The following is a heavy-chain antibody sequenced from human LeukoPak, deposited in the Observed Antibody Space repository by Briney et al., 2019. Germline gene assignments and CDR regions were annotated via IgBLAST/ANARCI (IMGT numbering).Heavy chain of an antibody. CDR1: GGSISSYY. D-gene: IGHD2/OR15-2a*01. J-gene: IGHJ4*02. CDR3: ARGPYGLLREFDY. CDR2: IYYSGST. Sequence: SETLSLTCTVSGGSISSYYWSWIRQPPGKGLEWIGYIYYSGSTNYNPSLKSRVTISVDTSKNQFSLKLSSVTAADTAVYYCARGPYGLLREFDYWGQGTLVTVSS. V-gene: IGHV4-59*01.